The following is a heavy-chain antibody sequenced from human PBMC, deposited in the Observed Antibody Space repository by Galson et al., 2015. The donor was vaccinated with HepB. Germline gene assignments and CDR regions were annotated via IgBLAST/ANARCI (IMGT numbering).Heavy chain of an antibody. V-gene: IGHV1-69*13. Sequence: SVKVSCKASGGTFSSYAISWVRQAPGQGLEWMGGIIPIFGTANYAQKFQGRVTITADESTSTAYMELSSLRSEDTAVYYCASGPTVVTPRRTQFDYWGQGTLVTVSS. CDR3: ASGPTVVTPRRTQFDY. J-gene: IGHJ4*02. D-gene: IGHD4-23*01. CDR1: GGTFSSYA. CDR2: IIPIFGTA.